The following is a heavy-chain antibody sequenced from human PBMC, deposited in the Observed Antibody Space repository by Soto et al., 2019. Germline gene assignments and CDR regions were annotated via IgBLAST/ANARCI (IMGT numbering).Heavy chain of an antibody. CDR3: ARVYSSSWLDYYYGMDV. CDR1: GGTFSSYA. J-gene: IGHJ6*02. CDR2: IIPIFGTA. V-gene: IGHV1-69*13. D-gene: IGHD6-13*01. Sequence: GTSVKVSCKASGGTFSSYAISWVRQAPGQGLEWMGGIIPIFGTANYAQKFQGRVTITADESTSTAYMELSSLRSEDTAVYYCARVYSSSWLDYYYGMDVWGQGTTVTVSS.